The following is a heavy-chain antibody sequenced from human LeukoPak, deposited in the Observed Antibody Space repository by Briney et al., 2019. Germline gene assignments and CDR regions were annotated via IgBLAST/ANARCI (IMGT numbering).Heavy chain of an antibody. Sequence: GGSLRLSCVVSGFTFTPHGFHWVRQAPGKGLEWVSVIWHDGSRKEYAASVRGRFTISRDNSNLYLQMNSLRAEDTAIYYCARDIGNSGFNLDYWGQGTPVTVSS. CDR3: ARDIGNSGFNLDY. V-gene: IGHV3-33*01. CDR2: IWHDGSRK. CDR1: GFTFTPHG. J-gene: IGHJ4*02. D-gene: IGHD5-12*01.